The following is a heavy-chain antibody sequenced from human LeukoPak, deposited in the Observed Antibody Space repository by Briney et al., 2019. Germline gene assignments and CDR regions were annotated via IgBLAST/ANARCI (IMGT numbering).Heavy chain of an antibody. J-gene: IGHJ4*02. Sequence: SETLSLTCAVYGGSFSGYYWSWIRQPPGKGLEWIGEINHSGSTNYNPSLKSRVTIAVDTSKNQFSLKLSSVTAADTAVYYCASGTYTHYYFDYWGQGTLVTVSS. V-gene: IGHV4-34*01. D-gene: IGHD4-11*01. CDR2: INHSGST. CDR3: ASGTYTHYYFDY. CDR1: GGSFSGYY.